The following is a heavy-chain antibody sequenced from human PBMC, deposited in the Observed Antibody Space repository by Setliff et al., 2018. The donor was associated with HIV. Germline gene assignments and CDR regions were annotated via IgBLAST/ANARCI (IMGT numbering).Heavy chain of an antibody. CDR3: GRQAWDHQSSGYFVDY. CDR2: INTGTGNP. J-gene: IGHJ4*02. V-gene: IGHV7-4-1*02. Sequence: ASVKVSCKASGYTLTTYGISWVRQAPGQGPEWMGWINTGTGNPMYAQGFRGRFVFSLDTSISTAYMELSRLRSDDTVVYYCGRQAWDHQSSGYFVDYWGQGTLVTVSS. D-gene: IGHD6-19*01. CDR1: GYTLTTYG.